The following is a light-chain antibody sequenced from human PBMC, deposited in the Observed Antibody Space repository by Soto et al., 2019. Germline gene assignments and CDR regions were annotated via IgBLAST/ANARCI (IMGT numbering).Light chain of an antibody. V-gene: IGKV1-39*01. CDR1: QSISSY. Sequence: DIQMTQSPSSLSASVGDRVTITCRASQSISSYLNWYQQKPGKAPKVLIYAASSLHNGVPSRFSGSGSGTDFTLTISSVQPEDFATYYCQQSYNTPRTFGQGTKLEIK. CDR3: QQSYNTPRT. J-gene: IGKJ2*01. CDR2: AAS.